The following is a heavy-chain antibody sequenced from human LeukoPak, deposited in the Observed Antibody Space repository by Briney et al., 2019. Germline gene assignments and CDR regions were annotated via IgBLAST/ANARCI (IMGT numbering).Heavy chain of an antibody. J-gene: IGHJ4*02. CDR2: INPSGGST. CDR1: GYTFASYY. Sequence: PSVNFSCKSAGYTFASYYMHWVRQAPGQGLEWMGIINPSGGSTSYAQKFQGRVTMTRYMCTSTVYMEVSSLRSEDMAVYYCALVTFGGVIVNNWGQGTLVTVSS. D-gene: IGHD3-16*02. V-gene: IGHV1-46*01. CDR3: ALVTFGGVIVNN.